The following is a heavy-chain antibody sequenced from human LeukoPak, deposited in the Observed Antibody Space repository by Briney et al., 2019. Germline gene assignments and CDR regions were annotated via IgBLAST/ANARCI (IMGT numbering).Heavy chain of an antibody. CDR1: VYTFTSYD. CDR2: MNPKSGNT. V-gene: IGHV1-8*01. CDR3: ARVTGSVDY. J-gene: IGHJ4*02. Sequence: ASVTVSCKASVYTFTSYDINWVRQAPGQGLEWMGWMNPKSGNTGYAQKFQGRVTMTRDTSISTAYMELGSLRSEDTAVYYCARVTGSVDYWGQGTLVTVSS. D-gene: IGHD1-26*01.